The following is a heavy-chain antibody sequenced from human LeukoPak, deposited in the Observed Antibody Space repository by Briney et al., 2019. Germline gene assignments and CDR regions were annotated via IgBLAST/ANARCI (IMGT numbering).Heavy chain of an antibody. CDR3: ARSFSHGPTTFDP. CDR2: ISSSGSTI. Sequence: SLRLSCAASGFTFDDYAMHWVRQAPGKGLEWVSYISSSGSTIYYADSVKGRFTISRDNAKNSLYLQMNSLRAEDTAVYYCARSFSHGPTTFDPWGQGTLVTVSS. V-gene: IGHV3-48*03. CDR1: GFTFDDYA. J-gene: IGHJ5*02. D-gene: IGHD4-11*01.